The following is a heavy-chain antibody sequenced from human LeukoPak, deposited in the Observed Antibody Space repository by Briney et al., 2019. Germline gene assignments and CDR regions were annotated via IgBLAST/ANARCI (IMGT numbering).Heavy chain of an antibody. J-gene: IGHJ4*02. D-gene: IGHD6-6*01. CDR3: AKSNGDPSSSGFDY. Sequence: GGSLRLSCAASGFTFSSYGMHWVRQAPGKGLEWVAFIRYDGSNKYYADSVKGRFTISRDNSKNTLYLQMNSLRAEDTAVYYCAKSNGDPSSSGFDYWGQGTLVTVSS. CDR2: IRYDGSNK. CDR1: GFTFSSYG. V-gene: IGHV3-30*02.